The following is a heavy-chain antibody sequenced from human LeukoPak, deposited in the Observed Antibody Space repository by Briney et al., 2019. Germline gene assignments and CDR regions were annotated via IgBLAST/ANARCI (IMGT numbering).Heavy chain of an antibody. CDR2: ISSSGSTI. Sequence: PGGSRRLSCAASGFTFSDYYMSWIRQAPGKGLEWVSYISSSGSTIYYADSVKGRFTISRDNAKNSRYLQMNSLRAEDTAVYYCARDQGKAVAGTSFDYWGQGTLVTVSS. D-gene: IGHD6-19*01. CDR3: ARDQGKAVAGTSFDY. V-gene: IGHV3-11*01. CDR1: GFTFSDYY. J-gene: IGHJ4*02.